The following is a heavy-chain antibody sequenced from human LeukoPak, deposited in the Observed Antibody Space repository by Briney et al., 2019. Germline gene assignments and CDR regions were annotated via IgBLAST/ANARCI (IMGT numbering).Heavy chain of an antibody. Sequence: GRSLRLSCAASGFTFSSYAMHWVRQAPGKGLEWVAVISYDGSNKYYADSVKGRFTISRDNSKNTLYLQMNSLRAEDTAVYYCARGLQWLTRGFDYWGQGTLVTVSS. CDR2: ISYDGSNK. V-gene: IGHV3-30-3*01. CDR3: ARGLQWLTRGFDY. CDR1: GFTFSSYA. D-gene: IGHD6-19*01. J-gene: IGHJ4*02.